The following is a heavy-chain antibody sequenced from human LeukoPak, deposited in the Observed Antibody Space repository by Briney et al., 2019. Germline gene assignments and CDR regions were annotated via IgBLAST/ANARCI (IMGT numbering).Heavy chain of an antibody. D-gene: IGHD4-23*01. J-gene: IGHJ4*02. CDR2: IIPIFGTA. CDR1: GGTFSNCA. CDR3: ARGWLAETTVVTPYNY. V-gene: IGHV1-69*13. Sequence: ASVKVSCKPSGGTFSNCAISWVRQAPGQGLEWMGGIIPIFGTAHYAQKFQGRVTITADESTSTAYMELSSLRSEDTAVYYCARGWLAETTVVTPYNYWGQGTVVTVSS.